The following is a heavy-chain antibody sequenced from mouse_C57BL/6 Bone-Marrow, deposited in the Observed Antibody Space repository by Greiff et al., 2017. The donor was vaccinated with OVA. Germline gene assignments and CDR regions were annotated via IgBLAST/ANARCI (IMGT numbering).Heavy chain of an antibody. D-gene: IGHD1-1*01. J-gene: IGHJ2*01. CDR1: GYSFTDYN. CDR3: ARRYYGSRDGYYFDY. V-gene: IGHV1-39*01. CDR2: INPNYGTT. Sequence: EVHLVESGPELVKPGASVKISCKASGYSFTDYNMNWVKQSNGKSLEWIGVINPNYGTTSYNQKFKGKATLTVDQSSSTAYMQLNSLTSEDSAVYYCARRYYGSRDGYYFDYWGQGTTLTVSS.